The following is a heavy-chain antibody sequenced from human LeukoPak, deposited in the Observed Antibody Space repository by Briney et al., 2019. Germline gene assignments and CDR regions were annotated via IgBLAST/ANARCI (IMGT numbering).Heavy chain of an antibody. Sequence: ASVKVSCKASGYTFTGYYMHWVRQAPGQGLEWMGWINPNSGGTNYAQKFQGRATMTRDTSISTAYMELSRLRSDDTAVYYCASSIAVAAPTDYWGQGTLVTVSS. V-gene: IGHV1-2*02. CDR3: ASSIAVAAPTDY. CDR2: INPNSGGT. J-gene: IGHJ4*02. CDR1: GYTFTGYY. D-gene: IGHD6-19*01.